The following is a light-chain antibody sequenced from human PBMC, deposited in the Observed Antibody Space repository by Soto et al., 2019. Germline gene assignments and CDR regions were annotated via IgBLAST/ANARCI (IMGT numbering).Light chain of an antibody. J-gene: IGKJ1*01. Sequence: IVLTKSPGILSLYPGEGATLSCRASQSVSSSYLAWYQQKPGQAPRLLIYGASSRATGIPDRFSGSGSGTDFTLTISRLEPEDFAVYYCQQYGSSITFGQGTKVDI. CDR2: GAS. CDR3: QQYGSSIT. V-gene: IGKV3-20*01. CDR1: QSVSSSY.